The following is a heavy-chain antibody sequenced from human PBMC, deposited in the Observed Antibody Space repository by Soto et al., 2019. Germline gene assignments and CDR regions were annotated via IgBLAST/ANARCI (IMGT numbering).Heavy chain of an antibody. CDR1: GGTFSSYA. V-gene: IGHV1-69*13. CDR3: ARTVGATTYYYYGIDV. Sequence: SVKVSCKASGGTFSSYAISWVRQAPGQGLEWMGGIIPIFGTANYAQKFQGRVTITADESTSTAYMELSSLRSEDTAVYYCARTVGATTYYYYGIDVWGQGTTVTVSS. J-gene: IGHJ6*02. CDR2: IIPIFGTA. D-gene: IGHD1-26*01.